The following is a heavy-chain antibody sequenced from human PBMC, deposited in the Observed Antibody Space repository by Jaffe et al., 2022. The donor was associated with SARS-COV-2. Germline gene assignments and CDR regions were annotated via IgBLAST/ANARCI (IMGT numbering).Heavy chain of an antibody. Sequence: EVQLVESGGGLIQPGGSLRLSCAASGFTVSSNYMSWVRQAPGKGLEWVSIIYSGGSTYYADSVKGRFTISRDNSKNTVYLQMNSLRAEDTAVYYCARDRGGYSSGWVDAFDVWGQGTMVTVSS. D-gene: IGHD6-19*01. CDR2: IYSGGST. J-gene: IGHJ3*01. CDR1: GFTVSSNY. V-gene: IGHV3-53*01. CDR3: ARDRGGYSSGWVDAFDV.